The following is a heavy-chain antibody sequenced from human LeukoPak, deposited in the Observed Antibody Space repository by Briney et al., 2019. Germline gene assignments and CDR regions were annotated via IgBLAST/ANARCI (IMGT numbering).Heavy chain of an antibody. CDR2: IYYSGST. CDR3: AMGSLWFGELRY. V-gene: IGHV4-39*06. Sequence: SETLSLTCTVSGGSISSSSYYWGWIRQPPGKGLEWIGSIYYSGSTYYNPSLKSRDTISVDTSKTQFPLKLTSVTAADTAAYYCAMGSLWFGELRYWGQGPLVTVSS. D-gene: IGHD3-10*01. CDR1: GGSISSSSYY. J-gene: IGHJ4*02.